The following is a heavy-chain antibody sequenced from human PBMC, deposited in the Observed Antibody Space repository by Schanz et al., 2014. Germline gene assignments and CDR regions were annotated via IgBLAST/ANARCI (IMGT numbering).Heavy chain of an antibody. D-gene: IGHD6-19*01. CDR1: GYTFTSYS. CDR2: IMPLRGIG. J-gene: IGHJ6*02. CDR3: TRLRRADPNGFDV. Sequence: QVQLVQSEAEVKKPGSSVKVSCKASGYTFTSYSMHWVRQAPGQGLEWMGRIMPLRGIGNNAWKFQDRLTITADKSMNITYMELSSLGTEDTAVYYCTRLRRADPNGFDVWGQGTTXTVS. V-gene: IGHV1-69*02.